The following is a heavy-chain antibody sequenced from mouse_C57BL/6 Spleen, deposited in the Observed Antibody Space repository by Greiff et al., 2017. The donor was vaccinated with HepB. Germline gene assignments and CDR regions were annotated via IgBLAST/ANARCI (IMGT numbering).Heavy chain of an antibody. CDR2: INPNNGGT. CDR1: GYTFTDYY. D-gene: IGHD1-1*01. CDR3: ATRYYYGTRYWYFDV. Sequence: VQLQQSGPELVKPGASVKISCKASGYTFTDYYMNWVKQSHGKSIEWIGDINPNNGGTSYNQKFKGKATLTVDKSSSTAYMELRSLTSEESAVYYCATRYYYGTRYWYFDVWGTGTTVTVSS. J-gene: IGHJ1*03. V-gene: IGHV1-26*01.